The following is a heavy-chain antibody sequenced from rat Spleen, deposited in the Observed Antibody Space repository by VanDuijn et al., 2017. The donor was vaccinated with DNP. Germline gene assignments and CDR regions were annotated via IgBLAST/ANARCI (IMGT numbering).Heavy chain of an antibody. CDR2: ISTSGGST. D-gene: IGHD1-10*01. V-gene: IGHV5-25*01. Sequence: EVQLVESGGGSVQPGRSLKLSCAASGFTFSDYYMAWVRQAPTKGLEWVAYISTSGGSTYYRDSVKGRFTVSRDNAKSTLYLQMDSRRSEDTATYYCARRGVTTKGYWGQGVMVTVSS. CDR3: ARRGVTTKGY. J-gene: IGHJ2*01. CDR1: GFTFSDYY.